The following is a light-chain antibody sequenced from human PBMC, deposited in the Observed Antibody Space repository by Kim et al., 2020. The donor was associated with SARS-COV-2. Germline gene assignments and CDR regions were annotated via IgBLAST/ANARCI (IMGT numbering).Light chain of an antibody. CDR1: QTISTS. CDR3: QQYHTYWT. J-gene: IGKJ1*01. V-gene: IGKV1-5*03. CDR2: KAS. Sequence: DIQMTQSPSTLSASVGDRVTITCRASQTISTSLAWYQQKAGKAPKLLIYKASTLEDDVTSRFSGSGSGTEFTLTISSLQPDDFSTEYCQQYHTYWTCGQGAQVDIK.